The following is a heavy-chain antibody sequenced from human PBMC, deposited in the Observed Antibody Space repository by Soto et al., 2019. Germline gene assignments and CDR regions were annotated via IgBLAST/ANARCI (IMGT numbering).Heavy chain of an antibody. CDR2: INAGNGNT. CDR3: ARVLHRSYSSGLGY. Sequence: ASVKVSCKASGYTFTSYAMHWVRQAPGQRLEWMGWINAGNGNTKYSQKFQGRVTITRDTSASTAYMELSSLRSEDTAVYYCARVLHRSYSSGLGYWGQGTLVTVSS. V-gene: IGHV1-3*01. CDR1: GYTFTSYA. D-gene: IGHD6-19*01. J-gene: IGHJ4*02.